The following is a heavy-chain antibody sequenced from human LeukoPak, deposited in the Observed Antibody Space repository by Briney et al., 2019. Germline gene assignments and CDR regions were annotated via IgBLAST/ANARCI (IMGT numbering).Heavy chain of an antibody. J-gene: IGHJ4*02. Sequence: PGGSLRLSCAASGFTFDDYAMHWVRQAPGKGLEWVSLINWDGSSTYYADSVKGRFTISRDNSKNSLYLQMNSLRAEDTALYYCAKTGSSWAHLDYWGQGTLVTVSS. CDR3: AKTGSSWAHLDY. D-gene: IGHD6-13*01. CDR1: GFTFDDYA. V-gene: IGHV3-43D*04. CDR2: INWDGSST.